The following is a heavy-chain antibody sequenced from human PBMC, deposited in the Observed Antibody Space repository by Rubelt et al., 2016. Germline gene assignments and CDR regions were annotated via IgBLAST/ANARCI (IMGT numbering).Heavy chain of an antibody. CDR3: VHRTTVTSFDC. V-gene: IGHV2-5*01. CDR2: IYGNDVK. J-gene: IGHJ4*02. D-gene: IGHD4-17*01. Sequence: QITLKESGPTLVKPTQTLTLTCTFSGFTLTTDAVVVGWVRQSPRKALEWLAFIYGNDVKRYSPSLRDRLTITKDTSKSQVVLSMSNMDPADTVTYFCVHRTTVTSFDCWGQGTLVTVSS. CDR1: GFTLTTDAVV.